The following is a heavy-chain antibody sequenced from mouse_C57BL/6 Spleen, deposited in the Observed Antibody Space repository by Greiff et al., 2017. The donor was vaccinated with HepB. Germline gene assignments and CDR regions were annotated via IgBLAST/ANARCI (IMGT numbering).Heavy chain of an antibody. CDR1: GFTFSSYG. Sequence: EVQLVESGGDLVKPGGSLKLSCAASGFTFSSYGMSWVRQTPDKRLEWVATISSGGSYTYYPDSVKGRFTISRDNAKNTLYLQMSSLKSEDTAMYYCARREYDYDDYWGQGTTLTVSS. V-gene: IGHV5-6*01. CDR2: ISSGGSYT. J-gene: IGHJ2*01. CDR3: ARREYDYDDY. D-gene: IGHD2-4*01.